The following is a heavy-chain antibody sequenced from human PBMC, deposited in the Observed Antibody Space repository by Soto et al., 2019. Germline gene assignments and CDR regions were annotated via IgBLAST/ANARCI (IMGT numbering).Heavy chain of an antibody. V-gene: IGHV1-69*13. CDR1: GGSFSSYA. CDR2: IIPIFGTA. D-gene: IGHD3-3*01. Sequence: ASVKVSCEACGGSFSSYAISWVRQAPGQGLEWMGGIIPIFGTANYAQKFQGRVTITADESTSTAYMELSSLRSEDTAVYYCARGATYYDFSGAAVFFDYWGQGTLVTVSS. CDR3: ARGATYYDFSGAAVFFDY. J-gene: IGHJ4*02.